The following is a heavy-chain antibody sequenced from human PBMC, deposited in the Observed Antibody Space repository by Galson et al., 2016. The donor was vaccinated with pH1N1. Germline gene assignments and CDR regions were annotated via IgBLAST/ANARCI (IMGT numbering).Heavy chain of an antibody. CDR2: ISGSGGST. D-gene: IGHD2-2*02. CDR3: AKTLTPDALYDAFDI. V-gene: IGHV3-23*01. CDR1: GFTFSSYA. J-gene: IGHJ3*02. Sequence: SLRLSCAASGFTFSSYAMRWVRQAPGKGLEWVSAISGSGGSTYYADSVKGRFNISRDNSKNTRSLQMNSLTAEDTAVYYCAKTLTPDALYDAFDIWGPGTMVTVSS.